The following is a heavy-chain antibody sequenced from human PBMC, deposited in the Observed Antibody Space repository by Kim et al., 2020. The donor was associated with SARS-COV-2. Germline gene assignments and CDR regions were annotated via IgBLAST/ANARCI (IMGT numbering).Heavy chain of an antibody. Sequence: GGSLRLSCAASGFTFSSYSMNWVRQAPGKGLEWVSSISSSSSYIYYADSVKGRFTISRDNAKNSLYLQMNSLRAEDTAVYYCARDRGSGWVYYYYYYGMDVWGQGTTVTVSS. CDR1: GFTFSSYS. V-gene: IGHV3-21*04. CDR2: ISSSSSYI. J-gene: IGHJ6*02. CDR3: ARDRGSGWVYYYYYYGMDV. D-gene: IGHD6-19*01.